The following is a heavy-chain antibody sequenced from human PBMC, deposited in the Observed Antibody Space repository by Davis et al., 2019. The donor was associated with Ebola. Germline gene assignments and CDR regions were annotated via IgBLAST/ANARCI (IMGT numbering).Heavy chain of an antibody. D-gene: IGHD4-17*01. CDR3: TGTVTTIDY. CDR2: IRSKANSYAT. Sequence: GGSLRLSCAASGFNFSGSAMHWVRQASGKGLEWVGRIRSKANSYATAYAASVKGRFTISRDDSKNTAYLQMNSLKTKDTAVYYCTGTVTTIDYWGQGTLVTVSS. CDR1: GFNFSGSA. J-gene: IGHJ4*02. V-gene: IGHV3-73*01.